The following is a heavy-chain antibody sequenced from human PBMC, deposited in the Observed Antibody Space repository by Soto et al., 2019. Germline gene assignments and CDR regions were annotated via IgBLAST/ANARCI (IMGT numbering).Heavy chain of an antibody. Sequence: QVQLVQSGAEVKKPGASVKVSCKASGYTFTSYAMHWVRQAPGQRLEWMGWINAGNGNTKYSQKFQGRVTITRDTSASTAYKGLSSLRSEDTAVYYCARGDSSGWYANFDYWGQGTLVTVSS. CDR3: ARGDSSGWYANFDY. D-gene: IGHD6-19*01. CDR2: INAGNGNT. J-gene: IGHJ4*02. V-gene: IGHV1-3*01. CDR1: GYTFTSYA.